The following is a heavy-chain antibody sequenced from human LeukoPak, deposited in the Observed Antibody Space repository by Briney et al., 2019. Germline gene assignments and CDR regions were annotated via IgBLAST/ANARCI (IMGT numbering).Heavy chain of an antibody. J-gene: IGHJ4*02. D-gene: IGHD1-26*01. CDR1: GASVNSGNYY. CDR2: IYTSGTT. Sequence: PSETLSLTCTVSGASVNSGNYYWTWIRQPAGKRLEWIGRIYTSGTTNYNPSLKSRVTISIDASKNQFSLRLSSVTAADTAVYYCTRGGELMNFWGQGTLVTVSS. CDR3: TRGGELMNF. V-gene: IGHV4-61*02.